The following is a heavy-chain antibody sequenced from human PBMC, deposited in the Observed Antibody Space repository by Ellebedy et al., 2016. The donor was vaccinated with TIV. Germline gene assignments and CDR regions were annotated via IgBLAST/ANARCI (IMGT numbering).Heavy chain of an antibody. V-gene: IGHV3-11*06. CDR2: ITSTSSYT. J-gene: IGHJ6*01. CDR1: GFTFSDYY. Sequence: GESLNISCAASGFTFSDYYMSCIRQPPGNVLEWFSYITSTSSYTNYADSVKGRFTISRDNAKNSLYLQMNSLRANDTAVYYCARGYGLDVWGQGTTVTVSS. CDR3: ARGYGLDV.